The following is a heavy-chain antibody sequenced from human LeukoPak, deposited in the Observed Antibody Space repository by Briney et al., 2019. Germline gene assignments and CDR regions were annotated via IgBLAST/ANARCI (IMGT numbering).Heavy chain of an antibody. Sequence: PSETLSLTCAVSGGSISSYYWSWIRQPAGKGLEWIGRIYSSGSTNYNPSLKSRVTMSVDMSKNQISLKLSSVTAADTAVYYCARGSGWVATLSTYYYYGMDVWGQGTTVTVS. V-gene: IGHV4-4*07. D-gene: IGHD5-12*01. CDR2: IYSSGST. J-gene: IGHJ6*02. CDR3: ARGSGWVATLSTYYYYGMDV. CDR1: GGSISSYY.